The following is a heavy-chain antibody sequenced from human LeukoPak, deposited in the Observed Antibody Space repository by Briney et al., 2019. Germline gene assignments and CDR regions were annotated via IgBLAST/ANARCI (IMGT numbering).Heavy chain of an antibody. CDR3: ARDRAGTGYCSGGSCYSAGY. J-gene: IGHJ4*02. V-gene: IGHV1-69*13. CDR1: GGTFSSYA. D-gene: IGHD2-15*01. CDR2: TIPIFGTA. Sequence: SVKVSCKASGGTFSSYAISWVRQAPGQGLEWMGGTIPIFGTANYEQKFQGRVTITADESTSTAYMELSSLRSEDTAVYYCARDRAGTGYCSGGSCYSAGYWGQGTLVTVSS.